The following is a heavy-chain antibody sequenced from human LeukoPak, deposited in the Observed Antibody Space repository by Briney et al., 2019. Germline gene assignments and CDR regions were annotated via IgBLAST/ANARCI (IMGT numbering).Heavy chain of an antibody. CDR2: IYYTGGT. Sequence: SETLSLTCTVSGGSIGSDYWTWLRQPPGKGLEYFGYIYYTGGTNYNPSLKSRVTISVDTSKNQFSLKLSSVTAADTAVYFCAKYGNSGWVIDNWGQGTLVTVSS. D-gene: IGHD6-19*01. V-gene: IGHV4-59*08. CDR3: AKYGNSGWVIDN. CDR1: GGSIGSDY. J-gene: IGHJ4*02.